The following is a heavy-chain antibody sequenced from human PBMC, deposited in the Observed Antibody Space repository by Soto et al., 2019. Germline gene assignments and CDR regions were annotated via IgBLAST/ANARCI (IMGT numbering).Heavy chain of an antibody. V-gene: IGHV4-61*01. CDR3: ARVFLELPYYRDV. J-gene: IGHJ6*03. D-gene: IGHD1-1*01. CDR2: IYYSGST. Sequence: SETRSLTCTVSAGSVSSGSYYWSWIRQPPGKGLEWIGYIYYSGSTNYNPSLKSRVTISVDTSKNQFSLKLSSVTAADTAVYYCARVFLELPYYRDVWGKGTTVTVSS. CDR1: AGSVSSGSYY.